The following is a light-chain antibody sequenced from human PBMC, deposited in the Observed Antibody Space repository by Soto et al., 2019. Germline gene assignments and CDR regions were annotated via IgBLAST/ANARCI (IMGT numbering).Light chain of an antibody. CDR1: SSDVGGCNC. CDR2: EVN. CDR3: SSFTSTSTYV. J-gene: IGLJ1*01. V-gene: IGLV2-14*01. Sequence: QSALTQPASVSGSPGQSITISCTGTSSDVGGCNCVSWYQQHPGKAPKLMIYEVNNRPSGVSNRFSGSKSGNTASLTISGLQAEDEADYYCSSFTSTSTYVLGTGTKLTVL.